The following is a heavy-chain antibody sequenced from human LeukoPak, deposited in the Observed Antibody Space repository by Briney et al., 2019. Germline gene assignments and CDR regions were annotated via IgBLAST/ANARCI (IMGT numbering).Heavy chain of an antibody. Sequence: GGSPRLSCAVSGFTFSNFWVSWVRQAPGKGLEWVANIQQDGSAKHYLDSVKGRFTISRDNAKNSVFLQMNSLRAEDTALYYCVREYIGSSDFDYWGQGTLVTVSS. CDR3: VREYIGSSDFDY. V-gene: IGHV3-7*04. J-gene: IGHJ4*02. CDR2: IQQDGSAK. CDR1: GFTFSNFW. D-gene: IGHD1-26*01.